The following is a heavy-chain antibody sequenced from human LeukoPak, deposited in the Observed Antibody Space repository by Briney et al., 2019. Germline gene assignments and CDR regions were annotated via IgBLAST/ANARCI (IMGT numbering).Heavy chain of an antibody. CDR3: ASIWFGEFPFDY. CDR2: IHTSGST. D-gene: IGHD3-10*01. Sequence: PSQTLSLTCTVSGGSISSGSYYWSWIRQPAGKGLEWIGRIHTSGSTNYNPSLKSRVTISVDTSKNQFSLKLSSVTAADTAVYYCASIWFGEFPFDYWGQGTLVTVSS. CDR1: GGSISSGSYY. J-gene: IGHJ4*02. V-gene: IGHV4-61*02.